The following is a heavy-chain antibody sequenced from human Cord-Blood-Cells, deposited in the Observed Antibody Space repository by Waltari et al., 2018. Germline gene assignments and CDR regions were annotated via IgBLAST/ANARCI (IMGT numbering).Heavy chain of an antibody. J-gene: IGHJ4*02. CDR2: INQSGST. CDR3: ARGPAQRDGYNDY. V-gene: IGHV4-34*01. D-gene: IGHD5-12*01. CDR1: GGSFSGYY. Sequence: QVQLQQWGAGLLKPSETLSLTCAVYGGSFSGYYWSWIRQPPGKGLEWIGEINQSGSTNYNPSLKSRVTISVDTSKNQFSLKLSSVTAADTVVYYCARGPAQRDGYNDYWGQGTLVTVSS.